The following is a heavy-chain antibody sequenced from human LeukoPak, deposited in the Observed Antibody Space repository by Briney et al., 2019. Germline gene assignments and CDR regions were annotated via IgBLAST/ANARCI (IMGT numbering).Heavy chain of an antibody. CDR3: ARDLPPYGPPFDY. V-gene: IGHV3-30-3*01. CDR2: ISYDGSNK. J-gene: IGHJ4*02. D-gene: IGHD3-16*01. CDR1: GFTFSSYA. Sequence: GRSLRLSCAASGFTFSSYAMHWVRQAPGKGLEWVAVISYDGSNKYYADSVKGRFTISRDNSKNTLYLQMNSLRAEDTAVYYCARDLPPYGPPFDYWGQGTLVTVSS.